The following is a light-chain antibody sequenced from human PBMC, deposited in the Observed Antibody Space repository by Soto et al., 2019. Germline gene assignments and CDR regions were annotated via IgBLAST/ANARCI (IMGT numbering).Light chain of an antibody. Sequence: EIVLTQSPGTLSLSPGERATLSCRASQSDSTSYLAWYQQKPGQAPRLLIYGASSRATGIPDRFSGSGSGTDFTLTISRVELEDFAVYYCPQSGSSSFTFGPGTKVDIK. V-gene: IGKV3-20*01. CDR1: QSDSTSY. J-gene: IGKJ3*01. CDR3: PQSGSSSFT. CDR2: GAS.